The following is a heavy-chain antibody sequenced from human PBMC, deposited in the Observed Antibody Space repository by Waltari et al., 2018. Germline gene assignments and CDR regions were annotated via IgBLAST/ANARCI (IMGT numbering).Heavy chain of an antibody. V-gene: IGHV4-30-4*01. D-gene: IGHD4-4*01. J-gene: IGHJ6*02. CDR2: IYYSGST. Sequence: QVQLQESGPGLVKPSQTLSLTCTVSGGSISSGDYYWSWLRQPPGKGLEWIGYIYYSGSTYYNPSLKSRVTISVDTSKNQFSLKLSSVTAADTAVYYCARDSYSNYGDYYYGMDVWGQGTTVTVSS. CDR1: GGSISSGDYY. CDR3: ARDSYSNYGDYYYGMDV.